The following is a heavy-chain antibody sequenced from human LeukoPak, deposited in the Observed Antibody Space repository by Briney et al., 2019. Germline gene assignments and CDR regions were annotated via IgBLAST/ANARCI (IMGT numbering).Heavy chain of an antibody. D-gene: IGHD3-3*01. V-gene: IGHV3-23*01. J-gene: IGHJ4*02. Sequence: PGGSLRLSCAGSGFTFSSYAMSWVRQAPGKGLEWVSAITSSGGSTYYADSVKGRFTISRDNSKSTLYLQMNSLRAEDTAVYYCAGDYPTLGVVSIFDYWGQGTLVSVSS. CDR1: GFTFSSYA. CDR2: ITSSGGST. CDR3: AGDYPTLGVVSIFDY.